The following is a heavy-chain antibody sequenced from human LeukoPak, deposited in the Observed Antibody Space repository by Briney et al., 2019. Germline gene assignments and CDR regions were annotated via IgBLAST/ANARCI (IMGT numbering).Heavy chain of an antibody. CDR2: ISGTDSST. J-gene: IGHJ5*02. CDR1: GFTFSSYA. D-gene: IGHD1-26*01. CDR3: AKDAWYVGSYTDT. V-gene: IGHV3-23*01. Sequence: GGSLRLSCVASGFTFSSYAMNWVRQAPGKGLEWVSCISGTDSSTYYADSVKGRFTISRDNSKNTLYPQMNGLRAEDTAVYYCAKDAWYVGSYTDTWGQGILVTVSS.